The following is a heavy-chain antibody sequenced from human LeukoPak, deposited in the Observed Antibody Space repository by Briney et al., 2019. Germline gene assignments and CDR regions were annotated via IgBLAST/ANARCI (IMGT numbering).Heavy chain of an antibody. Sequence: ASVKVSCKVSGYTLTELLMHWVRQAPGKVLEWLGGLDPEDGKTIHAQKFQGRVTMTEDTSTDTAYMELSSLRSEDTAVYYCTSLLGYSYGYFDYWGQGTLVTVSS. V-gene: IGHV1-24*01. CDR2: LDPEDGKT. CDR1: GYTLTELL. D-gene: IGHD5-18*01. J-gene: IGHJ4*02. CDR3: TSLLGYSYGYFDY.